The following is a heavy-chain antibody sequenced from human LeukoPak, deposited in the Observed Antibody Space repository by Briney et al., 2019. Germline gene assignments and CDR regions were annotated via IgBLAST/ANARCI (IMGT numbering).Heavy chain of an antibody. Sequence: GGSLRLSCAASGFTVSSNYMSWVRQAPGKGLEWVSVIYSGGSTYYADSVKGRFTISRDNSKNTLYLQMNSLRAEDTAVYYCAKDAEMATMIDALDIWGQGTMVTVSS. J-gene: IGHJ3*02. V-gene: IGHV3-66*01. D-gene: IGHD5-12*01. CDR2: IYSGGST. CDR3: AKDAEMATMIDALDI. CDR1: GFTVSSNY.